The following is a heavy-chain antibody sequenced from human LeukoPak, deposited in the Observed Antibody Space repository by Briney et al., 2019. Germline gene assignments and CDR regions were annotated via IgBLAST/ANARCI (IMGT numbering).Heavy chain of an antibody. CDR3: ARLSQQWLVL. Sequence: PSETLSLTCTVSGASVSTSYWNWIRQPPGKGLEWIGYIYYSGSTNYNPSLKSRVTISVDTSKNQFSLKLSSVTAADTAVYYCARLSQQWLVLWGQGTLVTVSS. J-gene: IGHJ4*02. D-gene: IGHD6-19*01. CDR1: GASVSTSY. CDR2: IYYSGST. V-gene: IGHV4-59*08.